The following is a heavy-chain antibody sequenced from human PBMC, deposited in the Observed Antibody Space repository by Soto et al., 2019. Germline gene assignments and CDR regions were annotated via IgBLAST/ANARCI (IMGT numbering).Heavy chain of an antibody. CDR2: IYYSGST. CDR3: ARDRWDGYNSNNNWFDP. D-gene: IGHD5-12*01. Sequence: SETLSLTCTVSGGSISSGGYYWSWIRQHPGKGLEWIGYIYYSGSTYYNPSLKSRVTISVDTSKNQFSLKLSSVTAADTAVYYCARDRWDGYNSNNNWFDPWGQGTLVTGLL. CDR1: GGSISSGGYY. V-gene: IGHV4-31*03. J-gene: IGHJ5*02.